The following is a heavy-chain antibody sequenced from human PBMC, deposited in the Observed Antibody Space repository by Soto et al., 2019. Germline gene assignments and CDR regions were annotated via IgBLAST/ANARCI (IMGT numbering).Heavy chain of an antibody. J-gene: IGHJ6*02. D-gene: IGHD6-6*01. Sequence: VSVEVSCKASGYTFTSYYMHWVRQAPGQGLEWMGIINPSGGSTSYAQKFQGRVTMTRDTSTSTVYMELSSLRSEDTAVYYCARSIAARGYYYYCMDVWRQGTTVTVAS. CDR2: INPSGGST. V-gene: IGHV1-46*01. CDR1: GYTFTSYY. CDR3: ARSIAARGYYYYCMDV.